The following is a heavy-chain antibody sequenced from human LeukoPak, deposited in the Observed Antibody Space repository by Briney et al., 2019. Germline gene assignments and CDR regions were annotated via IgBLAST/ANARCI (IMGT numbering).Heavy chain of an antibody. CDR1: GFTFSSYA. CDR3: ARSRSGGSLLGY. CDR2: ISHDGSNK. D-gene: IGHD2-15*01. Sequence: PGGPLRLSCAASGFTFSSYAMHWVRQAPGKGLDWVAVISHDGSNKYYADSVKGRFTISRDNSKNTLYLQMNSLRAEDTAVYYCARSRSGGSLLGYWGQGTLVTASS. V-gene: IGHV3-30*04. J-gene: IGHJ4*02.